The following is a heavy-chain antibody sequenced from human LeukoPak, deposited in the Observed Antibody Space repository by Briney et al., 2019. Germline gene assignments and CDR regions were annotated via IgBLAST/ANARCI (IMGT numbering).Heavy chain of an antibody. CDR2: ISDSGGST. J-gene: IGHJ5*02. D-gene: IGHD6-19*01. V-gene: IGHV3-23*01. Sequence: PGGSLGLSCAASGFTFSSYAMSWVRQAPGKGLEWVSAISDSGGSTYYADSVKGRFTISRDNSKNTMYLQMNSLRAEDTAVYYCAKEGGTYNTGWYWFDPWGRGTLVTVSS. CDR1: GFTFSSYA. CDR3: AKEGGTYNTGWYWFDP.